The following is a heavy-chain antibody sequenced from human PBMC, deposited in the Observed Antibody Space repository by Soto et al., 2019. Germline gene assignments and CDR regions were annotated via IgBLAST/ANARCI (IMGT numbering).Heavy chain of an antibody. V-gene: IGHV3-21*01. CDR2: ISSSSSYI. CDR3: ARDAGGGGYENYFDY. D-gene: IGHD1-26*01. Sequence: GGSLRLSCAASGFTFSSYSMNWVRQAPGKGLEWVSSISSSSSYIYYADSVKGRFTISRDNAKNSLYLQMNSLRAEDTAVYYCARDAGGGGYENYFDYWGQGTLVTVSS. CDR1: GFTFSSYS. J-gene: IGHJ4*02.